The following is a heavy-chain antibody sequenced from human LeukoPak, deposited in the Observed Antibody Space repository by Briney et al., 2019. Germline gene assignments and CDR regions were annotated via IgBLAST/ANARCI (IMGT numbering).Heavy chain of an antibody. V-gene: IGHV3-48*01. J-gene: IGHJ4*02. CDR3: ARDCLGLLRGAAYFDY. CDR2: ISSSSSTI. Sequence: GGSLRLSCAASGFTFSSYSMNWVRQAPGKGLEWVSYISSSSSTIYYADSVKGRFTISRDNAKNSLYPQMNSLRAEDTAVYYCARDCLGLLRGAAYFDYWGQGALVTVSS. D-gene: IGHD2-15*01. CDR1: GFTFSSYS.